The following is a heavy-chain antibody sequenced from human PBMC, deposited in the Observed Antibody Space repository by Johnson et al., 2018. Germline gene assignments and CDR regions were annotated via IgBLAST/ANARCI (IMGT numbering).Heavy chain of an antibody. CDR2: ISRNGGST. CDR1: GFSFDDYA. CDR3: VLSLVRGEFFPY. J-gene: IGHJ1*01. Sequence: VQLVESGGGLVQPGRPLRLSCAASGFSFDDYAIHWVRQAPGKGLEWVSSISRNGGSTGYADSVKGRFTISRDKPTNSLYLQRNSLRGEDTALDYWVLSLVRGEFFPYWGQGTLVTVSS. D-gene: IGHD6-6*01. V-gene: IGHV3-9*01.